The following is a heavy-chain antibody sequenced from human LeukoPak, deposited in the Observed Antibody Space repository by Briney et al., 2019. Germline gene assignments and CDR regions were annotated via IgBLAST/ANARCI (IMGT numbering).Heavy chain of an antibody. J-gene: IGHJ4*02. D-gene: IGHD4/OR15-4a*01. Sequence: GGSLRLSCAASGFSFSAYSMNWIRQAPGRGPEWVSSISGGSDYIFHADSVKGRSTVSRDNAKNSLYLQMNSLRAEDTAVYYCARVSSVPTPRALDYWGQGALVTVSS. V-gene: IGHV3-21*01. CDR1: GFSFSAYS. CDR2: ISGGSDYI. CDR3: ARVSSVPTPRALDY.